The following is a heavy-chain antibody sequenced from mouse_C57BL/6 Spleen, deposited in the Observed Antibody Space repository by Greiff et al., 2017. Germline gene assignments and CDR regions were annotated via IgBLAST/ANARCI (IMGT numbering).Heavy chain of an antibody. Sequence: QVQLQQPGAELVKPGASVKLSCKASGYTFTSYWMQWVKQRPGQGLEWIGEIDPSDGYTNYNQKFKGKATMTVDTSSSTAYMQLSSLTSEDSAVYCCARGGGYYRYFDVWGTGTTVTVSS. CDR1: GYTFTSYW. CDR2: IDPSDGYT. CDR3: ARGGGYYRYFDV. V-gene: IGHV1-50*01. D-gene: IGHD1-1*02. J-gene: IGHJ1*03.